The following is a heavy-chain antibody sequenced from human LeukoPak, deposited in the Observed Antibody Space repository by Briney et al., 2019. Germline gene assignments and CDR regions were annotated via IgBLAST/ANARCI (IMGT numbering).Heavy chain of an antibody. V-gene: IGHV3-33*01. CDR1: GXTLSNFG. CDR2: IWYDGSQR. CDR3: ASDAVRYPLD. J-gene: IGHJ1*01. Sequence: TGGSLRLSCAASGXTLSNFGFHWVRQAPGKGQEWVAAIWYDGSQRYYAGSVKGRFTISRDNSKKTVYLQMNSLRAEDTAVYYCASDAVRYPLDWGQGTLVTVSS. D-gene: IGHD2-2*01.